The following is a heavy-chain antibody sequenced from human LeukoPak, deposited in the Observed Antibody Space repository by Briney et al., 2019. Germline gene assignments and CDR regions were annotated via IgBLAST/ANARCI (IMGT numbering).Heavy chain of an antibody. CDR3: ARTMYSSGWYAFDY. V-gene: IGHV3-21*01. CDR1: GFTFSSYS. J-gene: IGHJ4*02. CDR2: ISSSSSYI. Sequence: GGSLRLSCAAFGFTFSSYSMNWVRQAPGKGLEWVSSISSSSSYIKYVDSVKGRFTISRDNAKNSLYLQMNSLRAEDTAVYYCARTMYSSGWYAFDYWGQGTLVTVSS. D-gene: IGHD6-19*01.